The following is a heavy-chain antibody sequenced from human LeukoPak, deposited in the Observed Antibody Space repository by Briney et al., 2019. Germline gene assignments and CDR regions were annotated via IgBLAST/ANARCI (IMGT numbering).Heavy chain of an antibody. V-gene: IGHV3-74*01. CDR1: GFTFTNYW. D-gene: IGHD6-19*01. J-gene: IGHJ3*02. CDR3: ARVAVGGTRAFDI. CDR2: VLSDGSRI. Sequence: GGSQRLSCAASGFTFTNYWMHWVRQAPGKGLVWVSRVLSDGSRISYADSVKGRFTISRDNAKNTLYLQMDSLRAEDTAVYYCARVAVGGTRAFDIWGQGTTVTVSS.